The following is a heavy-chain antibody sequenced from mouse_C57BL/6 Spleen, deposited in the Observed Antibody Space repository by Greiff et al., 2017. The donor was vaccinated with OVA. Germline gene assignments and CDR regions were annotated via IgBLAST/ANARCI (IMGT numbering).Heavy chain of an antibody. D-gene: IGHD2-5*01. Sequence: QVQLKESGPGLVQPSQSLSITCTVSGFSLTSYGVHWVRHSPGKGLAWLGVIWSGGSTDYNAAFISRLSISKDNSKSQVFFKMNSLQADDTAIYYCARSNYFYYAMDYWGQGTSVTVSS. CDR3: ARSNYFYYAMDY. J-gene: IGHJ4*01. CDR1: GFSLTSYG. CDR2: IWSGGST. V-gene: IGHV2-2*01.